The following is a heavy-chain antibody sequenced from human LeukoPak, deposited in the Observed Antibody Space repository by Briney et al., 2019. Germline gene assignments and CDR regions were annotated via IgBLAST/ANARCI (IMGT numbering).Heavy chain of an antibody. D-gene: IGHD3-10*01. V-gene: IGHV4-30-4*01. CDR3: ARGGIRFGEFP. J-gene: IGHJ5*02. Sequence: TSETLSLTCTVSGGSISSGDYYWRWIRQPPGKGLEWIGYIYYSGSTYYNPSLKGRVTISVDTSKNQFSLKLSSVTAADTAVYYCARGGIRFGEFPWGQGTLVTVSP. CDR1: GGSISSGDYY. CDR2: IYYSGST.